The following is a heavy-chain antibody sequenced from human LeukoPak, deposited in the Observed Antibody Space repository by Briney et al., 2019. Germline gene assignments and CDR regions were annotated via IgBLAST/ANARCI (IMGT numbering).Heavy chain of an antibody. Sequence: HPGGSLRLSCAASGFTFSNYGMHWVRQAPGKGLEWVAVISYDGSNKYYADSMKGRFAISRDNSKNTLYLQMNSLRAEDTAVYYCAKRVSVGEADYMDVWGKGTTVTVSS. J-gene: IGHJ6*03. CDR2: ISYDGSNK. CDR1: GFTFSNYG. CDR3: AKRVSVGEADYMDV. V-gene: IGHV3-30*18. D-gene: IGHD1-26*01.